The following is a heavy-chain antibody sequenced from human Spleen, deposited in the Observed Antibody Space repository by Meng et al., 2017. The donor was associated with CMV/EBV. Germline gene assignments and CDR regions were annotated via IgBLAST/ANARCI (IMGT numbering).Heavy chain of an antibody. D-gene: IGHD6-13*01. V-gene: IGHV3-23*01. CDR3: AKDRAGIAAAGRPLPYYFDY. CDR1: GYILFNYG. CDR2: ISGSGGST. Sequence: GESLKISCAAPGYILFNYGTDWVRQALGKGLEWVSAISGSGGSTYYADSVKGRFTISRDNSKNTLYLQMNSLRAEDTAVYYCAKDRAGIAAAGRPLPYYFDYWGQGTLVTVSS. J-gene: IGHJ4*02.